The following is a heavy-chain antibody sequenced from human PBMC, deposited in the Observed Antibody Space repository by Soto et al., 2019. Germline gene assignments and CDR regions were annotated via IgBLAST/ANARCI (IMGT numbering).Heavy chain of an antibody. V-gene: IGHV3-30-3*01. CDR2: ISYDGSNK. Sequence: QVQLVESGGGVVQPGRSLRLSCAASGFTFSSYAMHWVRQAPGKGLEWVAVISYDGSNKYYADSVKGRFTISRDNSKNTLYLQMNSLRAEDTAVYYCARELYGYNYYGMDIWGQGTTVTVSS. J-gene: IGHJ6*02. CDR1: GFTFSSYA. D-gene: IGHD5-18*01. CDR3: ARELYGYNYYGMDI.